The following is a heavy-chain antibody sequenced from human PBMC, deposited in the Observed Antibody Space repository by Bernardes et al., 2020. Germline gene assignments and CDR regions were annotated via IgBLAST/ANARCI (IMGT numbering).Heavy chain of an antibody. CDR3: ARGELLRDAFDI. Sequence: GGSLRLSCAASQFTFSSSWMHCFLQVPWKGLVWVSRVTSDWSSTSHADSVSGRFTISRDNAKNTLYLQMDSLRVEDTALYYCARGELLRDAFDIWGQGTMVNVS. V-gene: IGHV3-74*01. CDR1: QFTFSSSW. J-gene: IGHJ3*02. D-gene: IGHD1-7*01. CDR2: VTSDWSST.